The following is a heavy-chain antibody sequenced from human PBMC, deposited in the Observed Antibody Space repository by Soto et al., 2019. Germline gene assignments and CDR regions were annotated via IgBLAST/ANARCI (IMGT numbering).Heavy chain of an antibody. J-gene: IGHJ4*02. D-gene: IGHD6-19*01. V-gene: IGHV3-23*01. CDR3: ARDSSAWPNYFDS. CDR1: GFTINTHA. Sequence: GSLRLSCAASGFTINTHAMTWVRQAPGKGLEWVSAFSGRSGDTYYAAPVKGRFTISGDNSKNTVILEMNNLRAEDTAVYYCARDSSAWPNYFDSWGQGIQVTVS. CDR2: FSGRSGDT.